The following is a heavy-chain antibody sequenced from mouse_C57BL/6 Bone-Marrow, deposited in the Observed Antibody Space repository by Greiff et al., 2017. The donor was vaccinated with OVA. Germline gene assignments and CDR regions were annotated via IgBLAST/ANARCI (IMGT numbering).Heavy chain of an antibody. CDR3: TREMTAQAPYYFDY. CDR1: GYTFTSYW. J-gene: IGHJ2*01. D-gene: IGHD3-2*02. Sequence: VQLQQSGTVLARPGASVKMSCKTSGYTFTSYWMHWVKQRPGQGLEWIGAIYPGNSDTSYNQQFKGKAKLTAVTSASTAYMELSSLTNEDSAVYYCTREMTAQAPYYFDYWGQGTTLTVSS. V-gene: IGHV1-5*01. CDR2: IYPGNSDT.